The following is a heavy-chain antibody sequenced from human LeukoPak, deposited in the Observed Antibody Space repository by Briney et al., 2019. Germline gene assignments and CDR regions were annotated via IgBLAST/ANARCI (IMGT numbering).Heavy chain of an antibody. J-gene: IGHJ4*02. CDR2: IIPILGIA. V-gene: IGHV1-69*02. CDR1: GGTFSSYT. Sequence: ASVKVSRKASGGTFSSYTISWVRQAPGQGLEWMGRIIPILGIANYAQKFQGRVTITADKSTSTAYMELSSLRSEDTAVYYCARLISSSWFLDYWGQGTLVTVSS. D-gene: IGHD6-13*01. CDR3: ARLISSSWFLDY.